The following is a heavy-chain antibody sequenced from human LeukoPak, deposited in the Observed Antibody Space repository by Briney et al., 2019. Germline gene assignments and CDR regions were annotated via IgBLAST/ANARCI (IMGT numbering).Heavy chain of an antibody. CDR1: GYTFTSYA. J-gene: IGHJ4*02. CDR2: INAGNGNT. D-gene: IGHD5-24*01. V-gene: IGHV1-3*01. Sequence: GASVKVSCKASGYTFTSYAMHWVRQAPGQRLEWMGWINAGNGNTKYSQKFQGRVTITRDTSASTAYMELSSLRSEDTAVYYCARDGRWLQSHLLDYWGQAPLVTVSS. CDR3: ARDGRWLQSHLLDY.